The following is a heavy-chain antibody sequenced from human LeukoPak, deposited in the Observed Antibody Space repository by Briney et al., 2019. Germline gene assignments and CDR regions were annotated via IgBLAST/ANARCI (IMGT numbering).Heavy chain of an antibody. CDR3: ATVVTMVRGVMQNWFDP. Sequence: SETLSLTCTVSGGSIISSSNYWGWIRQPPGKGLEWIGTVYYSGFTYSNPTLRSRLTISVDTSMNQFTLNLRSVTAADTAVYYCATVVTMVRGVMQNWFDPWGQGTLVTVSS. D-gene: IGHD3-10*01. CDR1: GGSIISSSNY. V-gene: IGHV4-39*02. J-gene: IGHJ5*02. CDR2: VYYSGFT.